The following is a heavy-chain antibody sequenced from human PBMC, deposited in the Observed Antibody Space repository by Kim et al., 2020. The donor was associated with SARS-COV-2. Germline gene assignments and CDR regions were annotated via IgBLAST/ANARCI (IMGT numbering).Heavy chain of an antibody. J-gene: IGHJ5*02. CDR3: ARGSSSWQQHNWFDP. CDR1: GGSISSYY. Sequence: SETLSLTCTVSGGSISSYYWSWIRQPPGKGLEWIGYIYYSGSTNYNPSLKSRVTISVDTSKNQFSLKLSSVTAADTAVYYCARGSSSWQQHNWFDPWGQG. V-gene: IGHV4-59*08. D-gene: IGHD6-13*01. CDR2: IYYSGST.